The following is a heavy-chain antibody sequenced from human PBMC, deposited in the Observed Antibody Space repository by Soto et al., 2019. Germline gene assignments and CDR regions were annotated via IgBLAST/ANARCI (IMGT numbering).Heavy chain of an antibody. CDR1: GYTFTSYG. CDR2: ISAYNGNT. V-gene: IGHV1-18*01. CDR3: ARRGGEHCSSTSCYVRAPMDAFDI. Sequence: GASVKVSCKASGYTFTSYGISWVRQAPGQGLEWMGWISAYNGNTNYAQKLQGRDTMTTDTSTSTAYMELRSLRSDDTAVYYCARRGGEHCSSTSCYVRAPMDAFDIWGQGTMVTVSS. J-gene: IGHJ3*02. D-gene: IGHD2-2*01.